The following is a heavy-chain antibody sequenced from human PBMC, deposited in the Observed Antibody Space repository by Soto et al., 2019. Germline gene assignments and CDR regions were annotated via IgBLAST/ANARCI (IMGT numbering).Heavy chain of an antibody. CDR1: GGSITSGGNF. D-gene: IGHD3-22*01. CDR3: ARGRNYHFDSSYNWFDP. Sequence: QVQLQESGPGLVKPSQTLSLTCTVSGGSITSGGNFWSWIRQHPEKGLEWIGYIYYSGSTHYTPSLKSRVIISVDTSKNQFSRKLSSVTAADTAVYYCARGRNYHFDSSYNWFDPWGQGTLVTVSS. V-gene: IGHV4-31*03. J-gene: IGHJ5*02. CDR2: IYYSGST.